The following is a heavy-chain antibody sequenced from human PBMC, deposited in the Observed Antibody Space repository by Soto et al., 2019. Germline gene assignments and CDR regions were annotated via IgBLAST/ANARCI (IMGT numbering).Heavy chain of an antibody. J-gene: IGHJ4*02. V-gene: IGHV3-23*01. CDR2: ISGSGGST. CDR3: AKDNDYYDSSGYYPF. CDR1: GFTFSSYA. D-gene: IGHD3-22*01. Sequence: LLGGSLRLSCAASGFTFSSYAMSWVRQAPGKGLEWVSAISGSGGSTYYADSVKGRFTISRDNSKNTLYLQMNSLRAEDTAVYYCAKDNDYYDSSGYYPFWGQGTLVTVSS.